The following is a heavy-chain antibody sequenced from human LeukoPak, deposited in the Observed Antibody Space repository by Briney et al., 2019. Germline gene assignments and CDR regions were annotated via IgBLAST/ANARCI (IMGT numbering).Heavy chain of an antibody. CDR3: ASWAGYYGSGSYRDTFDY. CDR2: ISYDGSNK. Sequence: GGPLRLSCAASGFTFSSYAMHWVRQAPGRGLEWVAVISYDGSNKYYADSVKGRFTISRDNSKNTLYLQMNSLRAEDTAVYYCASWAGYYGSGSYRDTFDYWGQGTLVTVSS. V-gene: IGHV3-30-3*01. J-gene: IGHJ4*02. D-gene: IGHD3-10*01. CDR1: GFTFSSYA.